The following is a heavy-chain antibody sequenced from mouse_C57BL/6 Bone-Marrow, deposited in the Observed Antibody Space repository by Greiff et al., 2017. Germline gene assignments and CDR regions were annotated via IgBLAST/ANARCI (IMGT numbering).Heavy chain of an antibody. Sequence: VQLVESGPGLVQPSQSLSITCTVSGFSLTSYGVHWVRQSPGKGLEWLGVIWSGGSTDYNAAFISRLSISKDNSKSQVFFKMNSLQADDTAIYYCAGPSTGYAMDYWGQGTSVTVSS. J-gene: IGHJ4*01. CDR3: AGPSTGYAMDY. V-gene: IGHV2-2*01. CDR2: IWSGGST. D-gene: IGHD4-1*02. CDR1: GFSLTSYG.